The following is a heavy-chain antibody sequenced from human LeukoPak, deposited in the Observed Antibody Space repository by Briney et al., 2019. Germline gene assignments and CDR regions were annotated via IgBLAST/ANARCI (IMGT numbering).Heavy chain of an antibody. Sequence: PGGSLRLSCAASGFTFDDYAMHWVRQAPGKGLEWVSGINWNGGSTGYADSVKGRFTISRDNAKNSLYLQMNSLRAEDTALYYCARTPYYYDSSGYYYEGHYFDYWGQGTLVTVSS. J-gene: IGHJ4*02. CDR3: ARTPYYYDSSGYYYEGHYFDY. CDR2: INWNGGST. V-gene: IGHV3-20*04. CDR1: GFTFDDYA. D-gene: IGHD3-22*01.